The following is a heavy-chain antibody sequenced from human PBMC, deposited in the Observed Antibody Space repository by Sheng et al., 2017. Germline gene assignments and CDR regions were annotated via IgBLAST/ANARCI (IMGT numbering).Heavy chain of an antibody. J-gene: IGHJ5*02. D-gene: IGHD2-21*02. Sequence: QVQLQESGPGLVKSSETLSLTCTVSGDSINSGNYWSWIRQPAGKRLEWIGRVYANGATNDNPSLRSRVSISVDTSKNLFSLRLTSLTAADTAHTITCARQSQTGGDPTWFDPWGQGILVTVS. V-gene: IGHV4-61*02. CDR1: GDSINSGNY. CDR3: ARQSQTGGDPTWFDP. CDR2: VYANGAT.